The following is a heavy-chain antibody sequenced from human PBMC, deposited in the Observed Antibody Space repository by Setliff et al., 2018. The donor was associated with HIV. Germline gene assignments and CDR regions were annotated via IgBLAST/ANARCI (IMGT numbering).Heavy chain of an antibody. Sequence: ASVKVSCKTSGGTFSIFSITWVRQAPGQGLEWVGRVYPGDASIHYAQKFLGRVTVTRDTSTSTVYMDLSSLRFEDTAVYYCAREFPGGTYGFDYWGQGTLVTVSS. J-gene: IGHJ4*02. V-gene: IGHV1-46*01. CDR1: GGTFSIFS. CDR3: AREFPGGTYGFDY. D-gene: IGHD1-26*01. CDR2: VYPGDASI.